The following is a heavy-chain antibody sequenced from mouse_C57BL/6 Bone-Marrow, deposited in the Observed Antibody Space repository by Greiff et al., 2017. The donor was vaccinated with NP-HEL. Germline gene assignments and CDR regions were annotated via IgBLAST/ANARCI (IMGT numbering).Heavy chain of an antibody. D-gene: IGHD2-3*01. CDR3: ARDGYSFAY. CDR2: IDPSDSYT. V-gene: IGHV1-50*01. Sequence: QVQLQQPGAELVKPGASVKLSCKASGYTFTSYWMQWVKQRPGQGLEWIGEIDPSDSYTNYNQKFKGKATLTVDTSSSTAYMQLSSLTSEDSAVYYCARDGYSFAYGGQGTLVTVSA. J-gene: IGHJ3*01. CDR1: GYTFTSYW.